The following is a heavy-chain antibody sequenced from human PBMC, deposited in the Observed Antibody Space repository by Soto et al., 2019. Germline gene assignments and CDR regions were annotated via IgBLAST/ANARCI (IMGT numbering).Heavy chain of an antibody. CDR1: GFTFSSYA. D-gene: IGHD1-26*01. Sequence: EVQLLESGGGLVQPGGSLRLSCAASGFTFSSYAMRWVRQAPVKGLEWVSAIRGSGGSTYYADSVKGRFTISRDNSKNTLYLQMNSLRAEDTAVYYCARRGSGSYYDYWGQGTLFTVSS. CDR2: IRGSGGST. V-gene: IGHV3-23*01. J-gene: IGHJ4*02. CDR3: ARRGSGSYYDY.